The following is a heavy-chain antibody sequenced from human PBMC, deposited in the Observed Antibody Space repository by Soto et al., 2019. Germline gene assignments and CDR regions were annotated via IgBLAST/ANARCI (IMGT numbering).Heavy chain of an antibody. CDR2: IIPIFGRP. J-gene: IGHJ4*02. CDR3: ARAPYEDYAVPEPNYFDS. V-gene: IGHV1-69*01. Sequence: QVQLVQSGTEVKKPGSSVRVSCKASGGTFSTLAVSWVRQAPGQGREWMGGIIPIFGRPVYAQKFQGRVTITADESTSIVYMELGSLSSDDTAVYYCARAPYEDYAVPEPNYFDSWGQGTLVTVSS. D-gene: IGHD4-17*01. CDR1: GGTFSTLA.